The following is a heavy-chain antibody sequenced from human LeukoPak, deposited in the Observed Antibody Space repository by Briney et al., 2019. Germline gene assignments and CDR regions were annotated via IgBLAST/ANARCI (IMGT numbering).Heavy chain of an antibody. Sequence: GGSLRLSCAASGFTLSSYAMSWVRQAPGKGLEWVSAISGSGGSTYYADSAKGRFTISRDNSKNTLYLQMNSLRAEDTAVYYCAKGGYCSSTSCYQYYYYYYMDVWGKGTTVTVSS. J-gene: IGHJ6*03. D-gene: IGHD2-2*01. CDR1: GFTLSSYA. CDR3: AKGGYCSSTSCYQYYYYYYMDV. V-gene: IGHV3-23*01. CDR2: ISGSGGST.